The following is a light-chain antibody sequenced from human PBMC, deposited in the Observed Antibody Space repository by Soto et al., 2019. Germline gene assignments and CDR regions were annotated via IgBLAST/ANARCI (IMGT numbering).Light chain of an antibody. V-gene: IGKV1-12*01. CDR2: GAS. Sequence: DIQMTQSPSSVSASVGDRFTISCRASQDIGNFLAWYQQTPGKAPRLLIHGASSLSREIPSRFSGGGTGTHFTLTISGMPTQHLATYFCLQTSTFPRTFGQGTKVDIK. CDR1: QDIGNF. CDR3: LQTSTFPRT. J-gene: IGKJ1*01.